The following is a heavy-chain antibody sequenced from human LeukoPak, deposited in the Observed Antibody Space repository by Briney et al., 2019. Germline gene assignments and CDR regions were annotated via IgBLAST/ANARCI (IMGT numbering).Heavy chain of an antibody. Sequence: SETLSLTCAVYGASFSGYYWRWIRQPRGKGVEWVGEIKHSGRTNYNAYLKGGVTISAEKSKNQFSLKLSSVSAAYTAVYYCARFFGSSYGPYYFDYCGQGTLVTVSS. CDR3: ARFFGSSYGPYYFDY. CDR2: IKHSGRT. CDR1: GASFSGYY. V-gene: IGHV4-34*01. J-gene: IGHJ4*02. D-gene: IGHD5-18*01.